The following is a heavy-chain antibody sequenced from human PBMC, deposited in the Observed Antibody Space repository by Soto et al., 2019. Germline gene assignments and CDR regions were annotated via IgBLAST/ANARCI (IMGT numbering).Heavy chain of an antibody. CDR3: AREYCSGGSCYD. CDR2: RKREGSEK. J-gene: IGHJ4*02. CDR1: GFIFSGYW. Sequence: DVQLVESGGVLVQTGGSLSLCCEASGFIFSGYWMSWVRQAPGEGLEGVANRKREGSEKYYVDSVKGRFTISRDNAKNSMYLQMNSLRAEDTSIYYCAREYCSGGSCYDWGQGTLVTVSS. D-gene: IGHD2-15*01. V-gene: IGHV3-7*01.